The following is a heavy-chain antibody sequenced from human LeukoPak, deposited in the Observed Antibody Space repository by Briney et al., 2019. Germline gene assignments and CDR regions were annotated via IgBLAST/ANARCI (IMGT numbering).Heavy chain of an antibody. D-gene: IGHD6-13*01. CDR3: ARAFSVLKAALGGAFDI. CDR1: GGSLSSYY. J-gene: IGHJ3*02. Sequence: SETLSLTCTVSGGSLSSYYWSWIRQPAGKGLEWIGRIYTSGSTNYNPSLKSRVTMSVDTSKNQFSLKLSSVTAADTAVYYCARAFSVLKAALGGAFDIWGQGTMVTVSS. V-gene: IGHV4-4*07. CDR2: IYTSGST.